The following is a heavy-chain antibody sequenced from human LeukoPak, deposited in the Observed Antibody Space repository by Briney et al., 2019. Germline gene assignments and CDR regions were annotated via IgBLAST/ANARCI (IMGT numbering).Heavy chain of an antibody. CDR3: AGAYYDILTGPPH. J-gene: IGHJ4*02. V-gene: IGHV3-30*03. CDR2: ISYDGSNK. D-gene: IGHD3-9*01. Sequence: GGSLRLSCAASGFTFSSYGMHWVRQAPGKGLEWVAVISYDGSNKYYADSVKGRFTISRDNSKNTLYLQMNSLRAEDTAVYYCAGAYYDILTGPPHWGQGTLVTVSS. CDR1: GFTFSSYG.